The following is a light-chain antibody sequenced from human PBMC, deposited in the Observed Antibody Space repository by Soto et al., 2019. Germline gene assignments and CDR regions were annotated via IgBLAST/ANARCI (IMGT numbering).Light chain of an antibody. Sequence: PGERATLSCRASQSVSSYLAWYQQKPGQAPRLLIYDASNRATGIPARFSGSGSGTDFTLTISSLEPEDFAVYYCQQRSNWPAITFGQGTRLEIK. CDR3: QQRSNWPAIT. CDR1: QSVSSY. V-gene: IGKV3-11*01. J-gene: IGKJ5*01. CDR2: DAS.